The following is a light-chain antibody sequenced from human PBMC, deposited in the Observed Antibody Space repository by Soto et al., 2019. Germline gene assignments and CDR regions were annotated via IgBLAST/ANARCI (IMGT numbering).Light chain of an antibody. Sequence: ETGFPQSPGTLYFSAGVRATLASRASQSVSSTYLAWYQQKPGQAPRLLIYGACNRATGIPDRVSGSGSGPGFALTIIRLEPEDFAVYYCQPYGSARTVGQGTKREIK. CDR2: GAC. CDR3: QPYGSART. V-gene: IGKV3-20*01. J-gene: IGKJ2*01. CDR1: QSVSSTY.